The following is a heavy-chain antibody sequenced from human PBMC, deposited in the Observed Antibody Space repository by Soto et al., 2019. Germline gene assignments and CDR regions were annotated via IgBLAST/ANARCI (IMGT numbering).Heavy chain of an antibody. D-gene: IGHD5-18*01. CDR3: ARDTAMVEYYFDY. Sequence: PGWSLRLSCAASGFTFSSYAMHWVRQAPGKGLEWVAVISYDGSNKYYADSVKGRFTISRDNSKNTLYLLMNSLRAEDTAVYYCARDTAMVEYYFDYWGQGTLVTVSS. V-gene: IGHV3-30-3*01. J-gene: IGHJ4*02. CDR1: GFTFSSYA. CDR2: ISYDGSNK.